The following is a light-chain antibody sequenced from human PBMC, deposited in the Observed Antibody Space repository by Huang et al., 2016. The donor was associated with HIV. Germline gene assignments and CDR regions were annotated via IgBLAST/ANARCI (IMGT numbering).Light chain of an antibody. CDR1: QNINTN. CDR3: QQYNDWPRS. V-gene: IGKV3-15*01. J-gene: IGKJ1*01. CDR2: AAS. Sequence: EIVMTQSPGTLSVAPGKRATLSCRASQNINTNLAWFQQKPGQAPRLRIYAASTRAGDFPARCSGSGSRTEFTLTISSLQSEDIADYYCQQYNDWPRSFGQGTKVEIK.